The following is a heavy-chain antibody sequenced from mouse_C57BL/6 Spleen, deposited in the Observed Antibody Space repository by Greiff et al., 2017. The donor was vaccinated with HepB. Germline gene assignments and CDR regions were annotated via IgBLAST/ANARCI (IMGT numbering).Heavy chain of an antibody. CDR3: ARPATVVENYFDY. D-gene: IGHD1-1*01. CDR1: GFTFSSYA. CDR2: ISDGGSYT. J-gene: IGHJ2*01. V-gene: IGHV5-4*03. Sequence: EVKLVESGGGLVKPGGSLKLSCAASGFTFSSYAMSWVRQTPEKRLEWVATISDGGSYTYYPDNVKGRFTISRDNAKNNLYLQMSHLKSEDTAMYYCARPATVVENYFDYWGQGTTLTVSS.